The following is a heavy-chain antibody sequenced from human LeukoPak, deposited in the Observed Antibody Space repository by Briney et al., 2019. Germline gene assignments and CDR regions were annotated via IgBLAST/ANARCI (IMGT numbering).Heavy chain of an antibody. J-gene: IGHJ4*02. D-gene: IGHD1-26*01. CDR1: GFTFSRYS. V-gene: IGHV3-21*01. CDR2: ISNSSNKI. Sequence: PGGSLRLSCAASGFTFSRYSMHWVRQAPGKGLEWVSSISNSSNKIYYADSVKGRFTISRDNARNSLYLQMNSLRVEDTAVYYCAKFSGSNLRAYWGQGTLVTVSS. CDR3: AKFSGSNLRAY.